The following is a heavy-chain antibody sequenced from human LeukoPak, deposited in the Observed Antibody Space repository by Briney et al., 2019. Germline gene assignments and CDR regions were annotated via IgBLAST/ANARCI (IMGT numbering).Heavy chain of an antibody. V-gene: IGHV3-64D*09. D-gene: IGHD4-11*01. CDR1: GFSFSVNA. CDR2: ISSNGAGT. J-gene: IGHJ5*02. Sequence: GGSLRLSCSASGFSFSVNAMHWVRQAPGKGLEYVSAISSNGAGTYYVDSVKGRFTISRDNSKNTLYLQMSSLRLEDTALYYCVKEGSKGCDLCGQGTLVTVSS. CDR3: VKEGSKGCDL.